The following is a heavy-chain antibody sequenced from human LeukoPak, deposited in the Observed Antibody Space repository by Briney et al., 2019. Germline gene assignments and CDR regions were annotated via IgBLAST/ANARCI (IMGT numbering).Heavy chain of an antibody. J-gene: IGHJ5*02. D-gene: IGHD6-6*01. V-gene: IGHV1-69*13. CDR1: GGTFSSYA. CDR3: AREKTTSSSSNWFDP. Sequence: VASVKVSCKASGGTFSSYAISWVRPAPGQGLEWMGGIIPIFGTANYAQKFQGRVTITADESTSTAYMELSSLRSEDTAVYYCAREKTTSSSSNWFDPWGQGTLVTVSS. CDR2: IIPIFGTA.